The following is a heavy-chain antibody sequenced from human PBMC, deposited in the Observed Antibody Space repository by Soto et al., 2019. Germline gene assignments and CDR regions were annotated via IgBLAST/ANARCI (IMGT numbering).Heavy chain of an antibody. CDR1: GYTFINYY. J-gene: IGHJ4*02. CDR3: ARDLAAGDY. D-gene: IGHD6-13*01. Sequence: QVQLVQSGAEVKKPGASLKLSCKASGYTFINYYIHWVRQAPGQGLEWMGIFNPTSGSTNYAQKFQGRVTVTMDTSTRTVYMELSSLRFDDTAVYYCARDLAAGDYWGQGTLVTVSS. V-gene: IGHV1-46*01. CDR2: FNPTSGST.